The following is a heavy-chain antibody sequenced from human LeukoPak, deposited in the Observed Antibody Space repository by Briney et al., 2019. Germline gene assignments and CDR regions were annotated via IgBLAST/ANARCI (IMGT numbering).Heavy chain of an antibody. CDR3: EKGRVLSYDSGFDY. Sequence: GGSLRLSCAASGFTFSSYWMSWVRQAPGKGLEWVANIKQDGSEKYYADSVKGRFTISRDNAKNSLYLQMNSLRAEDMALYYCEKGRVLSYDSGFDYGGRGPLV. V-gene: IGHV3-7*03. CDR1: GFTFSSYW. CDR2: IKQDGSEK. J-gene: IGHJ4*02. D-gene: IGHD4-17*01.